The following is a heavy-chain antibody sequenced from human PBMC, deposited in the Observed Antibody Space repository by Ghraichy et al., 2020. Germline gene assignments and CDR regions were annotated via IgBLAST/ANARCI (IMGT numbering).Heavy chain of an antibody. CDR2: INHSGST. J-gene: IGHJ6*02. V-gene: IGHV4-34*01. CDR1: GGSFSGYY. CDR3: ARTTMVRGVIRGYYYYGMDV. Sequence: SETLSLTCAVYGGSFSGYYWSWIRQPPGKGLEWIGEINHSGSTNYNPSLKSRVTISVDTSKNQFSLKLSSVTAADTAVYYCARTTMVRGVIRGYYYYGMDVWGQGTTVTVSS. D-gene: IGHD3-10*01.